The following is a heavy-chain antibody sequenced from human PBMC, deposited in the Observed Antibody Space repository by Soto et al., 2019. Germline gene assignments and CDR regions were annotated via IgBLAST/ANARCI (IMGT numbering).Heavy chain of an antibody. V-gene: IGHV3-11*04. Sequence: PGGSLRLSCAASGFTFSDYYMSWIRQAPGKGLEWVSYISSSGSTIYYADSVKGRFTISRDNSKNTLYLQMNSLRAEDTAVYYCAKDKGCTNGVCYYGMDVWGQGTTVTVSS. CDR1: GFTFSDYY. CDR2: ISSSGSTI. CDR3: AKDKGCTNGVCYYGMDV. D-gene: IGHD2-8*01. J-gene: IGHJ6*02.